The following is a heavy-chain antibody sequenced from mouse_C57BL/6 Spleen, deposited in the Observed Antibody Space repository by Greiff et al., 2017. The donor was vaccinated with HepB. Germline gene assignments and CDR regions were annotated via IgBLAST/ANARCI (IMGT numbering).Heavy chain of an antibody. Sequence: QVQLKQSGAELAKPGASVKLSCKASGYTFTSYWMHWVKQRPGQGLEWIGYINPSSGYTKYNQKFKDKATLTADKSSSTAYMQLSSLTYEDSAVYYCYDYDRGFAYWGQGTLVTVSA. V-gene: IGHV1-7*01. CDR3: YDYDRGFAY. D-gene: IGHD2-4*01. CDR1: GYTFTSYW. J-gene: IGHJ3*01. CDR2: INPSSGYT.